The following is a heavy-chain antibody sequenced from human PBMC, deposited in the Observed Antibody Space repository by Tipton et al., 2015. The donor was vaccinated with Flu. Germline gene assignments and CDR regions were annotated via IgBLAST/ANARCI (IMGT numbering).Heavy chain of an antibody. CDR1: GGSVSSRGYS. CDR2: VFHTGTT. V-gene: IGHV4-30-2*01. D-gene: IGHD7-27*01. J-gene: IGHJ4*02. CDR3: ARGPITGVGYYFDY. Sequence: TLSLTCDVSGGSVSSRGYSWSWIRQPPGKGLEWIGYVFHTGTTDYNPSLKSRVTISVDRSKNQFSLNLSSVTAADTAVYFCARGPITGVGYYFDYWGQGSLVTVSS.